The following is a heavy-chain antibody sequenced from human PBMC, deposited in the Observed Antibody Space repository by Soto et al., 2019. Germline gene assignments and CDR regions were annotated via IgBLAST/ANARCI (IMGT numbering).Heavy chain of an antibody. CDR2: INGDATST. V-gene: IGHV3-74*01. Sequence: QLVESGGGLVQPGGSLRLSCAASGFTHNNYWMHWVRQAPGMGLVWVSRINGDATSTSYADSVKGRFTISRDNARNTLYLQMNSLRAEDTALYYCARGDIAAETFFYYYGMDLWGQGTTVTVS. CDR3: ARGDIAAETFFYYYGMDL. CDR1: GFTHNNYW. D-gene: IGHD6-13*01. J-gene: IGHJ6*02.